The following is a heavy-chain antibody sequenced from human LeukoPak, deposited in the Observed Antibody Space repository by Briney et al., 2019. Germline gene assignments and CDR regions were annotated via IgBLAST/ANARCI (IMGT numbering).Heavy chain of an antibody. CDR1: GGTFSSYA. D-gene: IGHD3-22*01. J-gene: IGHJ3*02. CDR3: ARYFYDSSGPSSDAFDI. Sequence: SVKVSCKASGGTFSSYAISWVRQAPGQGLEWMGGIIPIFGTANYAQKFQGRVTITADESTSTAYMELSSLRSEDTAVYYCARYFYDSSGPSSDAFDIWGQGTMVTVSS. CDR2: IIPIFGTA. V-gene: IGHV1-69*13.